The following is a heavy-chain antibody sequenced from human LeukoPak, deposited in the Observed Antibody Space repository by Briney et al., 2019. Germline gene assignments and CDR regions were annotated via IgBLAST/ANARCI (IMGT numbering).Heavy chain of an antibody. V-gene: IGHV3-33*01. CDR1: GFTFSAYG. Sequence: GGSLRLSCAASGFTFSAYGMHWVRQTPDKGLEWVADLWYDGTNKYYADPVRGRFTISRDTSENTLSLQMNRLRAEDTAVYYCARGGFDFWSGYRIDFWGQGTLITVPS. D-gene: IGHD3-3*01. CDR3: ARGGFDFWSGYRIDF. J-gene: IGHJ4*02. CDR2: LWYDGTNK.